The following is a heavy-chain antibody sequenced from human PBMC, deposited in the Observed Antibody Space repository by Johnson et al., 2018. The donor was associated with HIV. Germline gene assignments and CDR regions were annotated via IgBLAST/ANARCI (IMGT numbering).Heavy chain of an antibody. Sequence: QVQLVESGGGVVQPGRSLRLSCAASGFTFSSYAMHWVRQAPAKGLEWVAAISYDGSDNTLYADSVKGRFIVSSDNSKNTLYLQMNSLRAEDTTVYYCAKDAQAGPIRRDGYNGASAFDIWGQGTMVTVSS. D-gene: IGHD5-24*01. CDR1: GFTFSSYA. CDR3: AKDAQAGPIRRDGYNGASAFDI. V-gene: IGHV3-30*04. CDR2: ISYDGSDNT. J-gene: IGHJ3*02.